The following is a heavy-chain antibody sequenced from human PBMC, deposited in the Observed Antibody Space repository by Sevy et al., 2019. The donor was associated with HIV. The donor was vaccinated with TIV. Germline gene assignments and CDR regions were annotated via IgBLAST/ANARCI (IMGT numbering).Heavy chain of an antibody. J-gene: IGHJ4*02. CDR1: GFPFGSYE. CDR3: SRDLPPSATTVAHFDY. Sequence: GGSLRLSCTASGFPFGSYEMTWVRQAPGKGLEWVSYISNSGSAKYYSDSVRGRFTISRDNAKNSLYLQMNSLIAVDTAVYYCSRDLPPSATTVAHFDYWGRGTLVTVSS. D-gene: IGHD4-17*01. V-gene: IGHV3-48*03. CDR2: ISNSGSAK.